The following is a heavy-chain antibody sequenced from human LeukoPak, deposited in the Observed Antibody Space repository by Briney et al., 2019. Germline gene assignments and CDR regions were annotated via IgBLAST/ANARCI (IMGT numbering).Heavy chain of an antibody. V-gene: IGHV7-4-1*02. CDR3: ATILVQAFDI. D-gene: IGHD2-8*02. CDR2: INTNTGNP. J-gene: IGHJ3*02. CDR1: GYTFTSYA. Sequence: ASVKVSCTASGYTFTSYAMNWVRQAPGQGLEWMGWINTNTGNPTYAQGFTGRFIFSLDTSVSTAYLQISSLKAEDTAVYYCATILVQAFDIWGQGTMVTVSS.